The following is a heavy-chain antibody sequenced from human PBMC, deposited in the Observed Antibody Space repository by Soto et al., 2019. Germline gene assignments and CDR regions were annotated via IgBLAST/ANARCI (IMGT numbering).Heavy chain of an antibody. D-gene: IGHD4-17*01. J-gene: IGHJ4*02. CDR3: ARHSYGDYQAAPDY. CDR2: ISYDGSNK. CDR1: GFTFSSYG. Sequence: GGSLRLSCAASGFTFSSYGMHWVRQAPGKGLEWVAVISYDGSNKYYADSVKGRFTISRDNSKNTLYLQMNSLRAEDTAVYYCARHSYGDYQAAPDYWGQGTLVTVSS. V-gene: IGHV3-30*03.